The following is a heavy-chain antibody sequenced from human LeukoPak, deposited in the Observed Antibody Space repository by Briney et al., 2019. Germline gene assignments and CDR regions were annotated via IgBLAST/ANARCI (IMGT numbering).Heavy chain of an antibody. CDR3: AKDSVAVTGTGNIDY. V-gene: IGHV3-43D*03. CDR2: ISWDGGSS. Sequence: PGGSLRLSCAASGFTFDDYAMHWARQAPGKGLEWVSLISWDGGSSYYADSVKGRFTISRDNSKNSLYLQMNSLRAEDTALYYCAKDSVAVTGTGNIDYWGQGTLVTVSS. J-gene: IGHJ4*02. D-gene: IGHD6-19*01. CDR1: GFTFDDYA.